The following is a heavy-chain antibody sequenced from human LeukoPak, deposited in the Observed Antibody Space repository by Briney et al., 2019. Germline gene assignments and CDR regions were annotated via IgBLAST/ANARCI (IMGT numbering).Heavy chain of an antibody. Sequence: ASVKVSCKASGYTFTGYYMHWVRQAPGQGLEWMGWINPNSGGTNYAQKFQGRVTITADKSTSTAYMELSSLRSEDTAVYYCARGSEAFDIWGQGTMVTVSS. CDR2: INPNSGGT. J-gene: IGHJ3*02. CDR1: GYTFTGYY. V-gene: IGHV1-2*02. CDR3: ARGSEAFDI.